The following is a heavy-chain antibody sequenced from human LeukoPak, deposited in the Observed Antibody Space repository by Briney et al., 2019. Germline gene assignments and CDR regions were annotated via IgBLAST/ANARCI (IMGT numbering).Heavy chain of an antibody. Sequence: PGGSLRLSCAASGFTFSSYAMHWVRQAPGKGLQWVAVTSYDGHNIYYADSVRGRFSISRDNSKNTLYLEMNSLRVDDTAVYYCARDLSWNVDAWKYYYYYGMDVWGQGTTVTVSS. CDR2: TSYDGHNI. D-gene: IGHD1-1*01. V-gene: IGHV3-30*01. CDR1: GFTFSSYA. J-gene: IGHJ6*02. CDR3: ARDLSWNVDAWKYYYYYGMDV.